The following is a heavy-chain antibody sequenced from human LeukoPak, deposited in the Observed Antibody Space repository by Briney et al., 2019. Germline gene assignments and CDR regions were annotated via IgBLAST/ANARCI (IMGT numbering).Heavy chain of an antibody. Sequence: GGSLRLSCSASGVTFSSFAMRWVRQAPGKGLESVSGVGNDGGSTYYADSVKGRFTISRDNAKNSLYLQMNSLRAEDTALYYCAKDGTYYYGSGTYYTHFDYWGQGTLVTVSS. J-gene: IGHJ4*02. CDR2: VGNDGGST. CDR3: AKDGTYYYGSGTYYTHFDY. CDR1: GVTFSSFA. D-gene: IGHD3-10*01. V-gene: IGHV3-64*04.